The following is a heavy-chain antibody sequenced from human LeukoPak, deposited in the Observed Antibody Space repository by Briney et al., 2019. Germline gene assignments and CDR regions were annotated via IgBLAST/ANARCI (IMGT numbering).Heavy chain of an antibody. D-gene: IGHD4-17*01. CDR1: GFTFSNYC. Sequence: GGSLRLSCAASGFTFSNYCMNGVRQAPGKGLEWVSYISSSGSAMYYADSVRGRFTISRDNAENSLFLQMNSLRDEDTAVYYCTRGTYGEYGGPAYWGQGTLVTVSS. CDR2: ISSSGSAM. J-gene: IGHJ4*02. CDR3: TRGTYGEYGGPAY. V-gene: IGHV3-48*02.